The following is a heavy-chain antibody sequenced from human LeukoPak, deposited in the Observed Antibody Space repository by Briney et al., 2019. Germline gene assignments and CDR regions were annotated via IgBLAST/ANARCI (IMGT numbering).Heavy chain of an antibody. J-gene: IGHJ4*02. CDR1: GFTFSNYG. CDR2: IWSDGSKK. D-gene: IGHD6-13*01. CDR3: ARDLEAANTYYFDY. V-gene: IGHV3-33*01. Sequence: GGSLRLSCAASGFTFSNYGMHWVRQAPGKGLEWVAVIWSDGSKKYYVDSVKGRFTISRDNSKNTVYLQVNSLRDEDTAVYYCARDLEAANTYYFDYWGQGTMVTVSS.